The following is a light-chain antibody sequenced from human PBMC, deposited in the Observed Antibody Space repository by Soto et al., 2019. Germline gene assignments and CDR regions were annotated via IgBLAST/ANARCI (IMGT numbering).Light chain of an antibody. CDR2: DAS. CDR3: QQRSNWPWT. V-gene: IGKV3-11*01. CDR1: QSVSSY. Sequence: EIVLTQSPATLSLSPGERATLSSRASQSVSSYLAWYQQKPGQAPRLLIYDASNRATGIPARFSGSGSGTDFTLTISSLEPEDFAVYYCQQRSNWPWTFGPGTKVDIK. J-gene: IGKJ3*01.